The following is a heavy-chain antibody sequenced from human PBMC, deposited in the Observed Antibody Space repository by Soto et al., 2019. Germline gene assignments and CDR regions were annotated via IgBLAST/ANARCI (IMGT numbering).Heavy chain of an antibody. CDR2: IIPIFGTA. V-gene: IGHV1-69*01. J-gene: IGHJ6*02. Sequence: QVQLVQSGAEVKKPGSSVKVSCKASGGTFSSYAISWVRQAPGQGLEWMGGIIPIFGTANYAQKFQGRVTITADESTSTAYMELSSLRSEDTAVYYCASIRDIVVVTAAKRYYCYGMDVWGQGTTVTVSS. CDR3: ASIRDIVVVTAAKRYYCYGMDV. D-gene: IGHD2-2*01. CDR1: GGTFSSYA.